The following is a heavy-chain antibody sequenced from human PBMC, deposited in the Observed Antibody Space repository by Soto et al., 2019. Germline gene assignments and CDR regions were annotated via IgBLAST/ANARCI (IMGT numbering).Heavy chain of an antibody. CDR1: GYTFTSYG. CDR2: ISAYNGNA. V-gene: IGHV1-18*01. Sequence: ASVKVSCKASGYTFTSYGISWVRQAPGQGLEWMGWISAYNGNANYAQKLQGRVTMTRDTSTSTVYMELSSLRSEDTAVYYCARDPHGGSGERNWFDPWGQGTLVTVSS. J-gene: IGHJ5*02. D-gene: IGHD1-26*01. CDR3: ARDPHGGSGERNWFDP.